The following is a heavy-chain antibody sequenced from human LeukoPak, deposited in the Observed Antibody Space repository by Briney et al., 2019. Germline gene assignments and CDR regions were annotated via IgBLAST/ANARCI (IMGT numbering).Heavy chain of an antibody. Sequence: PSESVSLTCTVSGVSISCYYWSWMRQPPGKGLEWIAYISDIGSINYNPSLKSRVTISLDTSKNQFSLKLSSVTAADTAVYYCAGHHPRNTVDFWGQGTLVTVSS. CDR2: ISDIGSI. CDR3: AGHHPRNTVDF. D-gene: IGHD2/OR15-2a*01. CDR1: GVSISCYY. V-gene: IGHV4-59*08. J-gene: IGHJ4*02.